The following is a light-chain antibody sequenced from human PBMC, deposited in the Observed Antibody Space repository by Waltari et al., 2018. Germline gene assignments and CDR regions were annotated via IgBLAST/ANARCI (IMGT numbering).Light chain of an antibody. Sequence: IVLTQSPGTLSFSPGQRATLSCRASQSVDNYLAWYQQKPGQAPRPLISDAFKRATDIPARFSGSGSGTDFTLTISSLEPEDFAVYYCQQRSNWPLTFGGGTKVEI. CDR3: QQRSNWPLT. CDR2: DAF. V-gene: IGKV3-11*01. J-gene: IGKJ4*01. CDR1: QSVDNY.